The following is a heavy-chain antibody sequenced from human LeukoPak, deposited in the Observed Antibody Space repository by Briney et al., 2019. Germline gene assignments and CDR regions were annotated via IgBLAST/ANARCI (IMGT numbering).Heavy chain of an antibody. Sequence: GGSLRLSCAASGFTFSSYAMSWVRQAPGKGLEWVSGISGSGGSTYYADSVKGRFTISRDNSRNTLYLQMNSPRAEDTAVYYCAKCATYDSSSWFDIWGQGTMVTVSS. D-gene: IGHD6-13*01. J-gene: IGHJ3*02. CDR1: GFTFSSYA. CDR2: ISGSGGST. V-gene: IGHV3-23*01. CDR3: AKCATYDSSSWFDI.